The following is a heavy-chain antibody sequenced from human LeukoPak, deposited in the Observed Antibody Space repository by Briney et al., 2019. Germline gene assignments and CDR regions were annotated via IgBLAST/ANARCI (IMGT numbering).Heavy chain of an antibody. Sequence: GGSLRLSCAVSGFSVTNNYMSWVRQAPGKGLEWISYISSSSGYTKYADSVKGRFTISRDNAKNSLYLQMNSLRAEDTAVYYCARDSTVVNGFDYWGQGTLVTVSS. CDR3: ARDSTVVNGFDY. V-gene: IGHV3-11*06. CDR2: ISSSSGYT. CDR1: GFSVTNNY. D-gene: IGHD4-23*01. J-gene: IGHJ4*02.